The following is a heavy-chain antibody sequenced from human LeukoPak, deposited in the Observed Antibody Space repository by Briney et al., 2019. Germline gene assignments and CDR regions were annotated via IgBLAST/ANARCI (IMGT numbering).Heavy chain of an antibody. J-gene: IGHJ4*02. CDR2: IYSGGST. D-gene: IGHD6-19*01. V-gene: IGHV3-53*01. Sequence: AGSLRLSCAASGFTVSSNYMSWVRQAPGKGLEWVSVIYSGGSTYYADSVKGGFTISRDNSKNPLYLQMNSLRAEDTAVYYCARVTQWLFDYWGQGTLVTVSS. CDR3: ARVTQWLFDY. CDR1: GFTVSSNY.